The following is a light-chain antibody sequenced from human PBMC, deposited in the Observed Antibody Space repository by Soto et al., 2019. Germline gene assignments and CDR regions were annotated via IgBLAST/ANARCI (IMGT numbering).Light chain of an antibody. CDR3: QQTYGPLCT. Sequence: DIQMTQSPSSLSASVGDRVTITCRASQSISSYLNWYQQKPGKAPKLLIYATSSLQSGVPSRFSGSLSGTDFTLTISSLQFGDFATYYCQQTYGPLCTFGQGTKLEI. V-gene: IGKV1-39*01. J-gene: IGKJ2*02. CDR1: QSISSY. CDR2: ATS.